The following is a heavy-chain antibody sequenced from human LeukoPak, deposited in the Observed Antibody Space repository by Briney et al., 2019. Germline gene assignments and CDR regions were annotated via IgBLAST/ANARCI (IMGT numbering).Heavy chain of an antibody. CDR1: GFTFSSYA. V-gene: IGHV3-48*01. Sequence: GGSLRLSCAASGFTFSSYAMNWVRQAPGKGLEWVSYISSSSSSIYYADAVKGRFTISRDNAKNSLYLQMNSLRAEDTAVYYCARVYRRYFDYWGQGTLVTVSS. D-gene: IGHD1-14*01. CDR2: ISSSSSSI. J-gene: IGHJ4*02. CDR3: ARVYRRYFDY.